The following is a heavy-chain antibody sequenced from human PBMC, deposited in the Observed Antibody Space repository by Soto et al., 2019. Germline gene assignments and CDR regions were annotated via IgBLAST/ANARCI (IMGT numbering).Heavy chain of an antibody. D-gene: IGHD6-19*01. J-gene: IGHJ4*02. Sequence: QVQLVESGGGVVQPGRSLTIFCTASGFTFKHNAMHWIRQAPAKGLELVADISFDGSTKNYADSVKGRFTISRDNSKMTHSLPMRALKGEDTATYYCDREGIAVSGPNVYDFWGQGTLV. CDR2: ISFDGSTK. CDR1: GFTFKHNA. CDR3: DREGIAVSGPNVYDF. V-gene: IGHV3-30-3*01.